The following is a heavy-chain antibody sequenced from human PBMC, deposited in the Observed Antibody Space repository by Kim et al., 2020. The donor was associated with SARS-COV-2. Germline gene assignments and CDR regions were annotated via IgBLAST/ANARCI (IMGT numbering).Heavy chain of an antibody. D-gene: IGHD5-18*01. Sequence: YADSVKDRFTISRDNSKNTLWLQMNSLRAEDTAVYYCAKGAMFTGAYLDYWGQGTLVTVSS. V-gene: IGHV3-33*06. J-gene: IGHJ4*02. CDR3: AKGAMFTGAYLDY.